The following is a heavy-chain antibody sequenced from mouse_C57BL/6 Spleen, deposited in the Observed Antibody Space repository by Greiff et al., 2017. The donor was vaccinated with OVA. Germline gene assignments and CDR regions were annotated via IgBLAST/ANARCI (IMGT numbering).Heavy chain of an antibody. CDR1: GYSITSGYD. J-gene: IGHJ2*01. Sequence: EVQGVESGPGMVKPSQSLSLTCTVTGYSITSGYDWHWIRHFPGNKLEWMGYISYSGSTNYNPSLKSRISITHDTSKNHFFLKLNSVTTEDTATYYCAREGITGDFDYWGQGTTLTVSS. CDR3: AREGITGDFDY. CDR2: ISYSGST. V-gene: IGHV3-1*01. D-gene: IGHD2-4*01.